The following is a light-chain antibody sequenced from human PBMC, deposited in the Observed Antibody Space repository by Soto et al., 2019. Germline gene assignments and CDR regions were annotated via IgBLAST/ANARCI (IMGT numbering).Light chain of an antibody. CDR3: QQYDTYPYT. Sequence: DIQMTQSPSSLSASVGDRVTITCRASQGVNRWVAWYQQKPEKAPKSLIYITSILQSGVPSRFSGSGSGTDFTLTISSLQPEDFATYYCQQYDTYPYTFGQGTKLEIK. J-gene: IGKJ2*01. V-gene: IGKV1D-16*01. CDR1: QGVNRW. CDR2: ITS.